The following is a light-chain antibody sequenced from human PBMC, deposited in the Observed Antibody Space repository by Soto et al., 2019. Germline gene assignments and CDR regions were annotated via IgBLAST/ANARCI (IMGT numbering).Light chain of an antibody. J-gene: IGLJ1*01. CDR1: SSGVGGYNY. V-gene: IGLV2-14*01. CDR2: DVS. Sequence: QSALTQPASVSGSPGQSITISCTGTSSGVGGYNYVSWYQQHPGKAPKLMIYDVSNRPSGVSNRFSGSKSGNTASLTISGLHAEDEAHYYCRSYTSSSTLYAFGTGTKVTVL. CDR3: RSYTSSSTLYA.